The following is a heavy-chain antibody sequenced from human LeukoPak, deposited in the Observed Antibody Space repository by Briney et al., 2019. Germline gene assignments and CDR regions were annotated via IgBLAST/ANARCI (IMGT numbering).Heavy chain of an antibody. Sequence: PSETLSLACAVYGGSFSGYYWSWIRQPPGKGLEWIGEINHSRSTNYNPSLKSRVTISVDTSKNQFSLKLSSVTAADTAVYYCARDIMVRGVIKRSGMDVWGKGTTVTVSS. D-gene: IGHD3-10*01. CDR2: INHSRST. CDR1: GGSFSGYY. V-gene: IGHV4-34*01. J-gene: IGHJ6*04. CDR3: ARDIMVRGVIKRSGMDV.